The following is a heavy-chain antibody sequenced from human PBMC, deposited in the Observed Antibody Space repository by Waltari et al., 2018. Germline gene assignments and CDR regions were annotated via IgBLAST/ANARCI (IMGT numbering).Heavy chain of an antibody. CDR3: ARAEGLRSADY. J-gene: IGHJ4*02. V-gene: IGHV1-2*06. CDR1: GYTFTGYY. Sequence: QVQLVQSGAEVKKPGASVKVSCKASGYTFTGYYMHWGRQAPGQGLEWMGRINPNSGGKNYETKFQGRVTMTRETSISTAYMELSRLRSDDTAVYYCARAEGLRSADYWGQGTLVTVSS. CDR2: INPNSGGK. D-gene: IGHD3-16*02.